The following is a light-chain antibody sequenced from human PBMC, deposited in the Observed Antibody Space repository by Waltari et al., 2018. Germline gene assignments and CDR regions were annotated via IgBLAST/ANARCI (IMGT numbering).Light chain of an antibody. V-gene: IGKV1-12*01. CDR1: QDISRW. J-gene: IGKJ4*01. Sequence: DIQMTQFPSSVSASVGDRVTITCRASQDISRWLAWYQQKPGKAPKFLIYGASNLQSGVPSRFSGSGSGTDSTLTISSLQPEDFATYYCQQANSFPLTFGGGTKVEIK. CDR2: GAS. CDR3: QQANSFPLT.